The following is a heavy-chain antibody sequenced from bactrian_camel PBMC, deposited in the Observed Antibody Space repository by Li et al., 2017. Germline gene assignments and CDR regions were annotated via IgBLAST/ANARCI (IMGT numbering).Heavy chain of an antibody. CDR3: AATPFLKTSLVPSGYPY. J-gene: IGHJ4*01. D-gene: IGHD3*01. V-gene: IGHV3S25*01. CDR2: ISVGTGNT. Sequence: QLVESGGGSVQAGGGSLRLSCVASGYTDSRYCMGWFRQAPGKEREGVASISVGTGNTYYADSVKGRFTISQDKAKNTVVLQMNSLEPEDTAMYYCAATPFLKTSLVPSGYPYWGQGTQVTVS. CDR1: GYTDSRYC.